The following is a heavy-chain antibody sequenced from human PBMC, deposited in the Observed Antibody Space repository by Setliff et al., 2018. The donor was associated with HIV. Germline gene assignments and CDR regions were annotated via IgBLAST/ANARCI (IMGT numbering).Heavy chain of an antibody. J-gene: IGHJ4*02. CDR2: MNPNSGNT. CDR1: GYTFTSYD. D-gene: IGHD1-26*01. V-gene: IGHV1-18*01. CDR3: AKDRRVGYFDY. Sequence: ASVKVSCKASGYTFTSYDINWVRQATGQGLEWMGWMNPNSGNTNYAQKLQGRVTMTTDTSTNTAYMELRSLRSDDTAVYYCAKDRRVGYFDYWGQGTLVTVSS.